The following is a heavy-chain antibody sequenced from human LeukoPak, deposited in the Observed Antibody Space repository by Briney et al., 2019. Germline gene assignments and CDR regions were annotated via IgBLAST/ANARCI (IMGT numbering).Heavy chain of an antibody. CDR2: IYTSGST. V-gene: IGHV4-4*07. Sequence: SETLSLTCTVSGGSISSYYWSWIRQPAGKGLEWIGRIYTSGSTNYNPSLKSRVTMSVDTSKNQFSLKLSSVTAADTAVYYCARHYLFIAVAGSIDYWGQGTLVTVSS. CDR3: ARHYLFIAVAGSIDY. D-gene: IGHD6-19*01. J-gene: IGHJ4*02. CDR1: GGSISSYY.